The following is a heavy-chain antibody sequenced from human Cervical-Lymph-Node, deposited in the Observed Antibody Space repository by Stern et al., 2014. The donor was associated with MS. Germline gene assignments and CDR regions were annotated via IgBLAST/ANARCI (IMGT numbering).Heavy chain of an antibody. V-gene: IGHV1-46*04. D-gene: IGHD2-21*01. CDR1: GYTFTRYN. J-gene: IGHJ4*02. CDR3: AREGAAAGTYFDF. Sequence: QVQLGQSGVEVKKPGASVKGSCKASGYTFTRYNLHWVRQAPGQGLEWMGIINPSGGSTTYAQVLKGRVTMTSDTSTSTVYMELSSLRSEDTAVYYCAREGAAAGTYFDFWGQGTLVTVSS. CDR2: INPSGGST.